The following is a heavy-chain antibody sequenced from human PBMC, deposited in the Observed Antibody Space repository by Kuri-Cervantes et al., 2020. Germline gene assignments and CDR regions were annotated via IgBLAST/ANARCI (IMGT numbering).Heavy chain of an antibody. J-gene: IGHJ4*02. CDR2: INPSGGST. V-gene: IGHV1-46*01. D-gene: IGHD5-12*01. CDR1: GYTFTSYY. CDR3: ARDYYDRYSGYDPPSDY. Sequence: ASVKVSCKASGYTFTSYYMHWVRQAPGQGLEWMGIINPSGGSTSYAQKFQGRVTMTRDTSTSTVYMELSSLRSEDTAVYYCARDYYDRYSGYDPPSDYWGQGTLVTVSS.